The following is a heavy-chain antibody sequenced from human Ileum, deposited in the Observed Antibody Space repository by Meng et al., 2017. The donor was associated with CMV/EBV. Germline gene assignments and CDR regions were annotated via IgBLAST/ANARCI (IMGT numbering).Heavy chain of an antibody. D-gene: IGHD6-6*01. CDR1: GFTLSSYW. CDR2: INSNKNST. Sequence: GESLKISCAASGFTLSSYWMHWVRQSPGQGLVWVSRINSNKNSTSYADSVKGRFTISRDTAKHTLYLQMNSLRAEDTALYHCARAVAARPGYYYGLAGGCPGNTVDVSS. V-gene: IGHV3-74*01. CDR3: ARAVAARPGYYYGLAG. J-gene: IGHJ6*02.